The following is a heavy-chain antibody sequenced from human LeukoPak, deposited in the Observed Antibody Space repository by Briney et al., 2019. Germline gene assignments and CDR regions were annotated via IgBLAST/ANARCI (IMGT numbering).Heavy chain of an antibody. CDR2: ISWAGGST. CDR3: AKDQPVPCAL. CDR1: GFPFHDYT. Sequence: GGSLRLSCAASGFPFHDYTMHGVRHAPGKGLAWVSLISWAGGSTYYADSVKGRFTISRDNSKNTLYLQMNSLRAEDTAVYYCAKDQPVPCALWGQGTLVTVSS. J-gene: IGHJ4*02. V-gene: IGHV3-43*01.